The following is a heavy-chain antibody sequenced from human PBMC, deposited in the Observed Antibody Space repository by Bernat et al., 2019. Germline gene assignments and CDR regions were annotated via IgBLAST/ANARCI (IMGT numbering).Heavy chain of an antibody. Sequence: EVQLVESGGGLVQPGGSLRVSCGASGFIFSSYWMSWVRQAPGKGLEWVANISHDGSDKYYVDSVKGRFTISRDNAENSVYLQMNSLRVEDTAVYYCARRERAQGVGYYYMDVWGKGTTVTVSS. J-gene: IGHJ6*03. V-gene: IGHV3-7*03. CDR3: ARRERAQGVGYYYMDV. CDR1: GFIFSSYW. CDR2: ISHDGSDK. D-gene: IGHD1-26*01.